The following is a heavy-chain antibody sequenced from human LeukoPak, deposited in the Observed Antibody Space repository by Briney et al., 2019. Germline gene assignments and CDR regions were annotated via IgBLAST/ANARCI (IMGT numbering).Heavy chain of an antibody. Sequence: PGRSLRLSCAASGFTFSSCGFHWFRQAPGKGLEWVAVIWYDGTHKYYADSVKGRFTISRDNAKNSLYLQMNSLRAEDTAVYYCARDRDYDILTGYRIPFDYWGQGTLVTASS. CDR2: IWYDGTHK. CDR3: ARDRDYDILTGYRIPFDY. CDR1: GFTFSSCG. D-gene: IGHD3-9*01. J-gene: IGHJ4*02. V-gene: IGHV3-33*01.